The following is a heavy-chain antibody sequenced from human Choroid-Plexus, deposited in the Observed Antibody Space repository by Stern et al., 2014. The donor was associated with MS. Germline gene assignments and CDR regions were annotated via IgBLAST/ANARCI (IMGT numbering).Heavy chain of an antibody. J-gene: IGHJ4*02. Sequence: VQLVESGPGLVKPSQTLSLTCTVSGGSISSGGYYWSWIRQHPGKGLEXIGDIYYSGSTYYNPSLKSRVSISVDTSKNQFSLKLSSVTAADTAVYYCARGPPDYYDSSGYYTYWGQGTLVTVSS. V-gene: IGHV4-31*03. D-gene: IGHD3-22*01. CDR2: IYYSGST. CDR3: ARGPPDYYDSSGYYTY. CDR1: GGSISSGGYY.